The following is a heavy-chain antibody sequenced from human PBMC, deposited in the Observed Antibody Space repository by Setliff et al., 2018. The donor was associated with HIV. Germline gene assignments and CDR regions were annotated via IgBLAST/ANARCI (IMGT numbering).Heavy chain of an antibody. J-gene: IGHJ4*02. CDR2: ITPLLGTT. V-gene: IGHV1-69*05. D-gene: IGHD6-19*01. CDR1: GGTFSSYG. CDR3: ARIAWPCWQWLVRSGKWYFDY. Sequence: SVKVSCKASGGTFSSYGITWVRQAPGQVLEWMGGITPLLGTTNYAQRFQSRVTRTTDESTNTLFMDLSSLISADTAVYYCARIAWPCWQWLVRSGKWYFDYWGQGTLVTVSS.